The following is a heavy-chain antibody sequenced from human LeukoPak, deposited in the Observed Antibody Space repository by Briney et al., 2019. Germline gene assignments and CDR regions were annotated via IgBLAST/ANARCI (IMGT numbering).Heavy chain of an antibody. J-gene: IGHJ1*01. CDR3: ARRRYYDGSGYLE. V-gene: IGHV4-39*01. D-gene: IGHD3-22*01. CDR1: GGSISSSSYY. Sequence: SETLSLTCTVSGGSISSSSYYWGWIRQPPGKGLEWIGTLYYTGRTYYSPSLKSRLTMSVDTSNNQFSLNLRSVTAADTAVYYCARRRYYDGSGYLEWGQGTLLSVSS. CDR2: LYYTGRT.